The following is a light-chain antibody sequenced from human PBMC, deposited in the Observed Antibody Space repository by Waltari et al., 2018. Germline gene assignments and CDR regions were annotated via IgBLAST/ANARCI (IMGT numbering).Light chain of an antibody. CDR1: QSVLHTNNKDY. CDR3: QQANTFPYT. Sequence: DIVMTQSPDSLGVSLGERATINCKSSQSVLHTNNKDYLAWYQQKPGQPPKLLIYWASTREFGVPDRFSGSGSGTSFTLTISSLQAEDVAVYYCQQANTFPYTFGPGTKLEIK. CDR2: WAS. V-gene: IGKV4-1*01. J-gene: IGKJ2*01.